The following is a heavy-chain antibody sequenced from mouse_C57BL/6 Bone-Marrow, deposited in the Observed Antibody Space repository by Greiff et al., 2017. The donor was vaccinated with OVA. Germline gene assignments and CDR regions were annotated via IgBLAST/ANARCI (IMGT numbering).Heavy chain of an antibody. J-gene: IGHJ1*03. CDR3: ARHETDV. Sequence: EVHLVESGGGLVKPGGSLTLSCAASGFTFSSYTMSWVRQTPGKRLEWVATISGGGGNTYYPDSVKGRFTISRSKAKNTLYLQMVSQRAEDTALYYCARHETDVWGTGTTVTVSS. CDR2: ISGGGGNT. V-gene: IGHV5-9*01. CDR1: GFTFSSYT.